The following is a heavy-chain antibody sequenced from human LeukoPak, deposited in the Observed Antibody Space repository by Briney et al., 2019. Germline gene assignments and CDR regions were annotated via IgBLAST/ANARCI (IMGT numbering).Heavy chain of an antibody. CDR2: INHSGST. Sequence: SETLSLTCAVYGGSFSGYYWSWIRQHPGKGLEWIGEINHSGSTNYNPSLKSRVTISVDTSKNQFSLKLSSVTAADTAVYYCARWDIVVVPAARARFDPWGQGTLVTVSS. D-gene: IGHD2-2*01. CDR1: GGSFSGYY. CDR3: ARWDIVVVPAARARFDP. J-gene: IGHJ5*02. V-gene: IGHV4-34*01.